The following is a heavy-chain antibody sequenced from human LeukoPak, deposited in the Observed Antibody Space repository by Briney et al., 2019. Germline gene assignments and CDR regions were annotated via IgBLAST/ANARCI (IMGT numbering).Heavy chain of an antibody. CDR3: ARHGRSGWYIDY. V-gene: IGHV1-2*04. CDR1: GYTFTGYY. CDR2: INPNSGGT. D-gene: IGHD6-19*01. J-gene: IGHJ4*02. Sequence: EASVKVSCKASGYTFTGYYMHWVRQAPGQGLEWMGWINPNSGGTNYAQKFQGWVTMTRDTSISTAYLQWSSLKASDTAMYYCARHGRSGWYIDYWGQGTLVTVSS.